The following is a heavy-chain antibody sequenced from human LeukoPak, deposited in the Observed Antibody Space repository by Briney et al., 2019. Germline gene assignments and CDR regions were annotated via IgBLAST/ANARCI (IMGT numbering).Heavy chain of an antibody. D-gene: IGHD3-10*01. CDR1: GFTFNTYY. CDR2: IKQDGSET. CDR3: VRGSIWSPDN. V-gene: IGHV3-7*04. J-gene: IGHJ4*02. Sequence: GGSLRLSCAASGFTFNTYYMSWVRQAPGKGLEWVANIKQDGSETHYVDSVKGRFTISRDNAKNSLHLQMNSLSPEDTAVYYCVRGSIWSPDNWGQGTLVTVSS.